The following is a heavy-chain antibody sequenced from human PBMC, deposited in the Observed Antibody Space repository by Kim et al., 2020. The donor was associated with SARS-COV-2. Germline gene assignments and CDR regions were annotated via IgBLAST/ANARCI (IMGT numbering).Heavy chain of an antibody. D-gene: IGHD2-21*02. Sequence: SVKVSCKASGGTFSSYAISWVRQAPGQGLEWMGGIIPIFGTANYAQKFQGRVTITADESTSTAYMELSSLRSEDTAVYYCHIVVVTAMNYFDYWGQGTLVTVSS. CDR1: GGTFSSYA. J-gene: IGHJ4*02. CDR3: HIVVVTAMNYFDY. V-gene: IGHV1-69*13. CDR2: IIPIFGTA.